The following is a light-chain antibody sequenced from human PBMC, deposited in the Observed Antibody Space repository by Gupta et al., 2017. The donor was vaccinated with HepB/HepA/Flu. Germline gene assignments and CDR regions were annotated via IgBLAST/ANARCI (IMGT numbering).Light chain of an antibody. CDR1: SSDVGCYKY. Sequence: QSVPTQPASVSGSPGQSITTSCTGTSSDVGCYKYVSWYQQHPGKAPKLMFYDVSNRPSGVSNRFSGSKSGNTASLTISGLQAEDEADYYCSSYTSSSPNYICGTGTKVTVL. J-gene: IGLJ1*01. CDR2: DVS. V-gene: IGLV2-14*01. CDR3: SSYTSSSPNYI.